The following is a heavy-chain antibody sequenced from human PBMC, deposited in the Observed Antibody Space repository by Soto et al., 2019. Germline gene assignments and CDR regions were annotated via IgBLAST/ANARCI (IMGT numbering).Heavy chain of an antibody. CDR3: ARSPNYYYYGFDV. D-gene: IGHD3-10*01. CDR1: GGSVSSGDYF. J-gene: IGHJ6*02. V-gene: IGHV4-61*08. Sequence: KPSETLSLTCTVSGGSVSSGDYFWSWLRQSPGKRLEWIAYIYYSGSTNYNPSLKSRATISLDTSKSQVSLTLTSMTAADAALYYCARSPNYYYYGFDVWGQGTAVTVSS. CDR2: IYYSGST.